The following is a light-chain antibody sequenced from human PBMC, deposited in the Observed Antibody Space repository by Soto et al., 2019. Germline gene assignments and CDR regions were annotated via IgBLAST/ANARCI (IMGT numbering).Light chain of an antibody. CDR2: DVS. CDR1: SRDVGGYNY. CDR3: SSYTSSSTSA. J-gene: IGLJ2*01. V-gene: IGLV2-14*01. Sequence: QSALTQPAYVSGSPGQSISISCTGTSRDVGGYNYVSWYQQHPGKGPRLLIYDVSHRPPGVSSRFSGSKSGNTASLTISGLQAEDEAHYYCSSYTSSSTSAFGGGTKVTVL.